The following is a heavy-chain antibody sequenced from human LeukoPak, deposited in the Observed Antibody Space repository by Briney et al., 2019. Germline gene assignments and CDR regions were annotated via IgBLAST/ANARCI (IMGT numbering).Heavy chain of an antibody. Sequence: PGGSLRLSCAASGFTFSSYNMNWIRQAPGKGLEWVSATSSSSSYIYNADSVKGRFINSRDDAKNLLHLEMNSLRVEDTAVYYCAKVGTGNQYGSGDFDYWGQGTLVTVSS. V-gene: IGHV3-21*01. CDR1: GFTFSSYN. D-gene: IGHD3-10*01. J-gene: IGHJ4*02. CDR3: AKVGTGNQYGSGDFDY. CDR2: TSSSSSYI.